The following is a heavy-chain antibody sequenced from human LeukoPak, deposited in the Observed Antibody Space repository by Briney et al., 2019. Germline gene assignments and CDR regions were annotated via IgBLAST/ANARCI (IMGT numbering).Heavy chain of an antibody. CDR3: ARDSGNYYMDV. Sequence: PGGSLRLSCAASGFTFNTYSMSWVRQAPGKGLEWVSSISSSSSYIYYADSVKGRFTISRDNAKNSLYLQMNSLRAEDTAVYYCARDSGNYYMDVWGKGTTVTVSS. CDR1: GFTFNTYS. CDR2: ISSSSSYI. V-gene: IGHV3-21*01. D-gene: IGHD3-10*01. J-gene: IGHJ6*03.